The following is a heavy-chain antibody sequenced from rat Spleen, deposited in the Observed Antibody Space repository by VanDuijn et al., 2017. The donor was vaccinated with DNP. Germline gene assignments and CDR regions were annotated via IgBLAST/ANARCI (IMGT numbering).Heavy chain of an antibody. J-gene: IGHJ3*01. D-gene: IGHD1-7*01. CDR3: ATHDLAD. V-gene: IGHV5-19*01. CDR2: ISPSGEAT. CDR1: GLTFSNYG. Sequence: EVQLVESGGGLVQPGRSLKLACAASGLTFSNYGMHGSRQAPTKGLDWVATISPSGEATYYRDSVKGRFTISRDNAKSTLYLQMDSLRSEDTDNYYCATHDLADWGQGTLVTVSS.